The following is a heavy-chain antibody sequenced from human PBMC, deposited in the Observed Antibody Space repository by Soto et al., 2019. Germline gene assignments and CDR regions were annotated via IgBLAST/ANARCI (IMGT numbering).Heavy chain of an antibody. CDR2: IYYSGTTT. J-gene: IGHJ4*02. CDR3: ARDVDADFRTDFDY. Sequence: SETLSLTCTVSGGSINHYYWTWIRQPPGKGLEWMGYIYYSGTTTNYNPSLKSRVTISRDNAENSVYLEMDSLRAEDTALYYCARDVDADFRTDFDYWGRGTLVTVSS. D-gene: IGHD4-17*01. V-gene: IGHV4-59*12. CDR1: GGSINHYY.